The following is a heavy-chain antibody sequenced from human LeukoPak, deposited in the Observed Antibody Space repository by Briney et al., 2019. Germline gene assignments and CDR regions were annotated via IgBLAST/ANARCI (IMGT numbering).Heavy chain of an antibody. J-gene: IGHJ5*02. Sequence: PSQTLSLTCTVSGASITTGAHFWVWLRQLPGQSLDFIGYIHYRGSTFYNPSLATRVTISLDTSADQFSLSLSSVTAADTAVYYCARGATYNERNGLFDPWGQGTLVTVSS. V-gene: IGHV4-31*03. CDR3: ARGATYNERNGLFDP. CDR1: GASITTGAHF. D-gene: IGHD2-8*01. CDR2: IHYRGST.